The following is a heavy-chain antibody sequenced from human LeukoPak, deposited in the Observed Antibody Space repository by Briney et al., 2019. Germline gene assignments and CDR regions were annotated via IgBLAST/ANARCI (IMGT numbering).Heavy chain of an antibody. Sequence: GGPLGLSCAASGFTFSSYWMSWVRQAPGKGLEWVANIKQDGSEKYYVDAVKGRFTISRDNAKNSLYLQMNSLRAEDTAVYYCARSERGYSGYDPFDYWGQGTLVTVSS. CDR1: GFTFSSYW. J-gene: IGHJ4*02. CDR2: IKQDGSEK. D-gene: IGHD5-12*01. CDR3: ARSERGYSGYDPFDY. V-gene: IGHV3-7*01.